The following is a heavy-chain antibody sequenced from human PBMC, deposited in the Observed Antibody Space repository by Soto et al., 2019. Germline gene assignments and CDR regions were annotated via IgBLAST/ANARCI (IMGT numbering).Heavy chain of an antibody. V-gene: IGHV3-30*03. J-gene: IGHJ6*02. CDR1: GFTFTSYG. CDR3: ARSRDGYSFYFYYGIDG. D-gene: IGHD4-4*01. Sequence: GGSLRLSCAASGFTFTSYGMHWVRQAPGKGLEWMALILHDGSAEYYADSVKGRFTISRDNSKNTLYLQRNSLRAEDTAVYYCARSRDGYSFYFYYGIDGWGQGTTVTVSS. CDR2: ILHDGSAE.